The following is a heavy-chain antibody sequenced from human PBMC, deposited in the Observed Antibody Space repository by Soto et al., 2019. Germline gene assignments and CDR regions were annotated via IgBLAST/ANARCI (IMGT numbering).Heavy chain of an antibody. V-gene: IGHV3-30*18. Sequence: QVQLVESGGGVVQPGRSLRLSCAASGFTFSSYGMHWVRQAPGKGREWVAVISYDGSNKYYADSVKGRFTISRDNSKNTLYLQMNSLRAEDTAVYYCAKDPSYDSSGYYGGEFDYWGQGTLVTVSS. D-gene: IGHD3-22*01. J-gene: IGHJ4*02. CDR2: ISYDGSNK. CDR1: GFTFSSYG. CDR3: AKDPSYDSSGYYGGEFDY.